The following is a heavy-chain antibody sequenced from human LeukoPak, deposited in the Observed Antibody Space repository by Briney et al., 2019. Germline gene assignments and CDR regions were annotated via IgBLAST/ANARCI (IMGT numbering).Heavy chain of an antibody. D-gene: IGHD1-1*01. CDR3: ARGPTISETGYFDY. CDR2: INHRGDT. CDR1: GGAFSAYY. Sequence: SETLFLTLAVFGGAFSAYYWGWIRQSPGKGLGWVAEINHRGDTNYNPSVKSRVSISVDTSKNQFSLKVTSLTAADTAVYYCARGPTISETGYFDYWGQGTLVTVSS. J-gene: IGHJ4*03. V-gene: IGHV4-34*01.